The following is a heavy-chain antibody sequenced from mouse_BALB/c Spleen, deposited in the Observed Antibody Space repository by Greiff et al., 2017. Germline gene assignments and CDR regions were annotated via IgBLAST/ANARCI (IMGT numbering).Heavy chain of an antibody. CDR3: NADGSSPYYFDY. Sequence: EVQLQESGAELVRSGASVKLSCTASGFNIKDYYMHWVKQRPEQGLEWIGWIDPENGDTEYAPKFQGKATMTADTSSNTAYLQLSSLTSEDTAVYYCNADGSSPYYFDYWGQGTTLTVSS. V-gene: IGHV14-4*02. J-gene: IGHJ2*01. CDR1: GFNIKDYY. D-gene: IGHD1-1*01. CDR2: IDPENGDT.